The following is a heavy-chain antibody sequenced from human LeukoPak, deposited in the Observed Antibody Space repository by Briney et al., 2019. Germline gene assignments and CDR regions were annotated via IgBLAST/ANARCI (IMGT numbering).Heavy chain of an antibody. CDR1: GYTFIDYY. CDR3: ARDAEYGSGSMWLLDP. CDR2: INTKGAPT. D-gene: IGHD3-10*01. Sequence: ASMTVSCKASGYTFIDYYIHWVRQSPGQGLEWMGWINTKGAPTKYAQKFQGRVTMTRDTSINTVYMELSRLTSDDTAIYYCARDAEYGSGSMWLLDPWGQGTQVTVSS. J-gene: IGHJ5*02. V-gene: IGHV1-2*02.